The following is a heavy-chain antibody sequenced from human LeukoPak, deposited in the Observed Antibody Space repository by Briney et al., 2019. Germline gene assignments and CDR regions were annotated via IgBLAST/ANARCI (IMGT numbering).Heavy chain of an antibody. CDR1: GFTFSSYW. D-gene: IGHD3-3*01. J-gene: IGHJ4*02. Sequence: PGGSLRLSCAASGFTFSSYWMHWVRQAPGKGLVWVSRINSDGSSTSYADSVRGRFSISRDNAKNTLYLQMNSLRAEDTAVYYCARDRMGSADFWSGYYTGTFDYWGQGTLVTVSS. V-gene: IGHV3-74*01. CDR2: INSDGSST. CDR3: ARDRMGSADFWSGYYTGTFDY.